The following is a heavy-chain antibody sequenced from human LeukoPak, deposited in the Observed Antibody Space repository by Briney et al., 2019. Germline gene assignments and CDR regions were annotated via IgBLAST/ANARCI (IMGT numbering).Heavy chain of an antibody. Sequence: SETLSLTCAVSGYSISSNYYWGWIRQPPGKGLEWIGVIYHRGNTDYNPSLQSRVTISIDTSKNEFSLKVNSVTAVHTAVYYCARSVIVPAIVADYYTYMDVWGRGISVTVSS. CDR3: ARSVIVPAIVADYYTYMDV. CDR2: IYHRGNT. J-gene: IGHJ6*03. D-gene: IGHD2-2*01. CDR1: GYSISSNYY. V-gene: IGHV4-38-2*01.